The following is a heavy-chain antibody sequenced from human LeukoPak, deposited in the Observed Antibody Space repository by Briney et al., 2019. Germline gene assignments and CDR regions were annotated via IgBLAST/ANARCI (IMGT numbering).Heavy chain of an antibody. CDR2: IIPIFGTA. D-gene: IGHD3-22*01. CDR1: GGTFISYA. J-gene: IGHJ4*02. CDR3: AREWYYYDSSGSENYYFDY. V-gene: IGHV1-69*05. Sequence: GASXKVSCKASGGTFISYAISWVRQAPGQGREWRGRIIPIFGTANYAQKFQGRVTITTDESTSTAYMELSSLRSEDTAVYYCAREWYYYDSSGSENYYFDYWGQGTLVTVSS.